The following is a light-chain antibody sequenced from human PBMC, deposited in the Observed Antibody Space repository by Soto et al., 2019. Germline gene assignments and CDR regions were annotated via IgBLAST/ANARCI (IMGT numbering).Light chain of an antibody. CDR2: TND. Sequence: QSVLTQPPSASGTPGQRVTISCSGSSSNIGSNTVIWYQQLPGTAPKLLIYTNDQRPSGVPDRFSGSKSGTSASLAISGLQSEDEADYYCATWDDGLNGYVFGTGTKLTVL. CDR1: SSNIGSNT. J-gene: IGLJ1*01. V-gene: IGLV1-44*01. CDR3: ATWDDGLNGYV.